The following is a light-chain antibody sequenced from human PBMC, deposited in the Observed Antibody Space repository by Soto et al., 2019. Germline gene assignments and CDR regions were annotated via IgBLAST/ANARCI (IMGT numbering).Light chain of an antibody. CDR2: DAS. CDR1: QEISNY. Sequence: DIQMTQSPSSLSASVGDRVTITCQASQEISNYLNWYQQKPGKAPKLLIYDASNLETGVPSRFSGSGSATDLTFPISSLQPEDIATYYCQQYDNLPPLTFGGGTKVEIK. V-gene: IGKV1-33*01. J-gene: IGKJ4*01. CDR3: QQYDNLPPLT.